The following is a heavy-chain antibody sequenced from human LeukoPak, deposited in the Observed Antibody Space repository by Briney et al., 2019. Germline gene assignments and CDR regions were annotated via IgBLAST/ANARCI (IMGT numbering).Heavy chain of an antibody. Sequence: GGSLRLPCAASGFTFSNYAMSWVRQAPGKGLEWVSFITDSGSSTYYADSVKGRFAISRDSSKNTLSLQMNSLRAEDTAVYYCAQASMAATGIFDYWGQGTPVTVSS. J-gene: IGHJ4*02. D-gene: IGHD6-13*01. V-gene: IGHV3-23*01. CDR3: AQASMAATGIFDY. CDR2: ITDSGSST. CDR1: GFTFSNYA.